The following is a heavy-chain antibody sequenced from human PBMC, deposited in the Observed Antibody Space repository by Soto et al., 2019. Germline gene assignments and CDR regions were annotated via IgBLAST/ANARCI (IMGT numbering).Heavy chain of an antibody. CDR1: GFTFSTSI. V-gene: IGHV3-21*06. CDR3: TTALGRVPTIT. Sequence: EEQLVESGGGLVKPGWSLRLSCAASGFTFSTSIMNWVRQAPGTGLEWVSSITSSSSHMFYADSVKGRFTISRDNARNSLYLQMNSLRAEDTAIYYCTTALGRVPTITWGQGTLVNVSS. J-gene: IGHJ4*02. D-gene: IGHD5-12*01. CDR2: ITSSSSHM.